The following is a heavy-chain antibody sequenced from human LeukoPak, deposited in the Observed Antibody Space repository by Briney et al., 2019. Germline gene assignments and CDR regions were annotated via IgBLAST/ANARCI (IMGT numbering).Heavy chain of an antibody. V-gene: IGHV1-8*01. J-gene: IGHJ5*02. CDR3: ARRSPYRVRGPLGIWFDP. CDR1: GDTFTSYD. CDR2: MNPNSGNT. D-gene: IGHD3-10*01. Sequence: GASVKVSCKASGDTFTSYDINWVRQATGQGLEWMGWMNPNSGNTGYAQKFQGRVTMTRNTSISTAYMELSSLRSEDTAVYYCARRSPYRVRGPLGIWFDPWGQGTLVTVSS.